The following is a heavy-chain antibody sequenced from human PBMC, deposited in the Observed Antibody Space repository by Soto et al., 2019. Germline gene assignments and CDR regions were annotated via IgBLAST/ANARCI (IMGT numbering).Heavy chain of an antibody. V-gene: IGHV3-30*18. D-gene: IGHD6-13*01. CDR3: AKPIAAAGGGAFDI. Sequence: GGSLRLSCAASGFTFSSYGMHWVRQAPGKGREWVAVISYDGSNKSYADSVKGRFTISRDNSKNTLYLQMNSLRAEDTAVYYCAKPIAAAGGGAFDIWGQGTMVTVSS. CDR2: ISYDGSNK. CDR1: GFTFSSYG. J-gene: IGHJ3*02.